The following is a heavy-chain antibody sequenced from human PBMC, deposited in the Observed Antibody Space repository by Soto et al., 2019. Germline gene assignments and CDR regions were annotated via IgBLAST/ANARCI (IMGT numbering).Heavy chain of an antibody. Sequence: ASVKVSCKASGYTFTSYDINWVRQATGQGLEWMGWMNPNSGNTGYAQKFQGRVTMTRNTSISTAYMELSSLRSEDTAVYYCARASYYDFWSGSYWFDPWGQGTLVTVSS. CDR2: MNPNSGNT. D-gene: IGHD3-3*01. CDR3: ARASYYDFWSGSYWFDP. V-gene: IGHV1-8*01. CDR1: GYTFTSYD. J-gene: IGHJ5*02.